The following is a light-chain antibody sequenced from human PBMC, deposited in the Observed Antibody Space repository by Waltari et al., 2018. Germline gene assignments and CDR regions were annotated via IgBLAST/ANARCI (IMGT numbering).Light chain of an antibody. CDR3: QQYFTSPSLT. V-gene: IGKV3-15*01. CDR2: RAS. J-gene: IGKJ4*01. CDR1: QNGTTY. Sequence: EIVMTQSPATLAVSPGERATLSCRARQNGTTYLAWYQQKPGQAPRLLLHRASIRATDIPGRFSGSGSGTEFTLTISGLQSEDFAVYFCQQYFTSPSLTFGGGTKVEI.